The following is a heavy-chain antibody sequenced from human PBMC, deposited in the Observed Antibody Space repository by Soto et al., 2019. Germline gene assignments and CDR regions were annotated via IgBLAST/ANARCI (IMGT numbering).Heavy chain of an antibody. CDR2: KSNDGNNK. V-gene: IGHV3-30*18. CDR1: GFTFSNYG. Sequence: QVQLVESGGGVVQPGRSLRLSCAGSGFTFSNYGMQWVRQAPGKGLEWLALKSNDGNNKHYADSVKGRFTISRDNSENTLYLQVNSLRPEDTAVYYCAKDSSESWVVDYWGQGTLVTVSS. J-gene: IGHJ4*02. CDR3: AKDSSESWVVDY. D-gene: IGHD7-27*01.